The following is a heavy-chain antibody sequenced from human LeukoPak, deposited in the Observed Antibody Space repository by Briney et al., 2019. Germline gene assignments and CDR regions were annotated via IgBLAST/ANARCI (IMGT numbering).Heavy chain of an antibody. CDR3: ARDGYCSGGSCYKGRFDY. D-gene: IGHD2-15*01. CDR2: IQYDGSNQ. Sequence: PGGSLRLSCAASRFTFSTYGMHWVRQAPGKGLEWVAYIQYDGSNQQYADSVKGRFSISRDSSKNILYLQMNSLRAEDTAVYYCARDGYCSGGSCYKGRFDYWGQGTLVTVSS. CDR1: RFTFSTYG. J-gene: IGHJ4*02. V-gene: IGHV3-30*02.